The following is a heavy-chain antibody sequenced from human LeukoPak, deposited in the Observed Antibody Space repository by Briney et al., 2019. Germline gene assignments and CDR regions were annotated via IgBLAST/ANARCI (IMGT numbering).Heavy chain of an antibody. D-gene: IGHD3-22*01. CDR2: IYYSGST. V-gene: IGHV4-39*07. CDR3: ARALYYYDSSGYYYPDYFDY. J-gene: IGHJ4*02. CDR1: GGSISSSSYY. Sequence: SETLSLTCTVSGGSISSSSYYWGWIRQPPGKGLEWIGSIYYSGSTYYNSSLESRVTISVDMSKNQFSLKLSSVTAADTAVYYCARALYYYDSSGYYYPDYFDYWGQGTLVTVSS.